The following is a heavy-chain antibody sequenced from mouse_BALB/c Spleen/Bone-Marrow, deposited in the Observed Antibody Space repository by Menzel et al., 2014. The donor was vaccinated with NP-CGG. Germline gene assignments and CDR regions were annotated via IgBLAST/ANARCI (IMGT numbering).Heavy chain of an antibody. D-gene: IGHD2-1*01. CDR1: GYSITSGYS. J-gene: IGHJ4*01. CDR2: IHYSGNT. CDR3: TRGDYGSYGAMDC. V-gene: IGHV3-1*02. Sequence: EVQLQQSGPDLVKPSQSLSLTCTVTGYSITSGYSCHWIRQFPGNKLEWMGYIHYSGNTNYNPSLKSRISIIRDTSKNQFFLQLISVTTEDTATYYCTRGDYGSYGAMDCWGQGTSVTVSS.